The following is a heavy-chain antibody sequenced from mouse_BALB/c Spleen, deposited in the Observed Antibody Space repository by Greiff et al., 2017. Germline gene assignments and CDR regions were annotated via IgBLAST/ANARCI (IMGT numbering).Heavy chain of an antibody. CDR1: GYAFSSYW. D-gene: IGHD2-1*01. CDR3: AREGNYGGAFDY. V-gene: IGHV1-80*01. Sequence: QVQLQQSGAELVRPGSSVKISCKASGYAFSSYWMNWVKQRPGQGLEWIGQIYPGDGDTNYNGKFKGKATLTADKSSSTAYMQLSSLTSEDSAVYFCAREGNYGGAFDYWGQGTTLTVSS. J-gene: IGHJ2*01. CDR2: IYPGDGDT.